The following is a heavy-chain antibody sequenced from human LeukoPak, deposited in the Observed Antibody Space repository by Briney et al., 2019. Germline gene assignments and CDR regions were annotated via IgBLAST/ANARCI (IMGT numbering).Heavy chain of an antibody. J-gene: IGHJ4*02. D-gene: IGHD1-1*01. CDR1: GFTFASYS. V-gene: IGHV3-21*01. Sequence: PGGSLRLSCAASGFTFASYSMNWVRQAPGKGLEWVSSISGDSTYIYNAGSVKGRFTISRDNAQASLYLQMNSLRADDTAVYYCARVSGRLERQSDLDYWGQATLVIVSS. CDR3: ARVSGRLERQSDLDY. CDR2: ISGDSTYI.